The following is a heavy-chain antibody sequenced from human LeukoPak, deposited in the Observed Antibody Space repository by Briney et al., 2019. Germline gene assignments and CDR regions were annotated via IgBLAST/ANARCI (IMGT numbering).Heavy chain of an antibody. CDR1: GFTFSSYS. D-gene: IGHD3-22*01. Sequence: PGGSLRLSCAASGFTFSSYSMNWVRQAPGKGLGWVSSISSSSSYIYYADSVKGRFTISRDNAKNSLYLQMNSLRAEDTAVYYCARDLGHYYPFDYWGQGTLVTVSS. V-gene: IGHV3-21*01. CDR2: ISSSSSYI. J-gene: IGHJ4*02. CDR3: ARDLGHYYPFDY.